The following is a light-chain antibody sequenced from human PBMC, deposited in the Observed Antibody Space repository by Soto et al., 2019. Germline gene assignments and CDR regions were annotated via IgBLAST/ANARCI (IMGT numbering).Light chain of an antibody. CDR1: QSVSSY. Sequence: IVLTQSRATLSLSKGARATLSYRASQSVSSYLAWYQQKPGQAPRLLIYDASNRATGIPARFSGSGSGTEFTLTICRLEPEDFALYICHQYDGSPITFGQVGRLEI. CDR3: HQYDGSPIT. V-gene: IGKV3-11*01. J-gene: IGKJ5*01. CDR2: DAS.